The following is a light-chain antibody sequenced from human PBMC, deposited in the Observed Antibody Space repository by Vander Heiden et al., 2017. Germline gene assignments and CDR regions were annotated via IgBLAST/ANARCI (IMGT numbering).Light chain of an antibody. CDR1: QSISNW. Sequence: DIQMTQSPFTLSASVGDRVTITCRASQSISNWLAWYQRKPGKAPNLLIYKASSLQSGVPSRFSGSGSGTDFTLTISSLQPDDFATYYCQQYNSYRTFGQGTKVEIK. CDR3: QQYNSYRT. V-gene: IGKV1-5*03. J-gene: IGKJ1*01. CDR2: KAS.